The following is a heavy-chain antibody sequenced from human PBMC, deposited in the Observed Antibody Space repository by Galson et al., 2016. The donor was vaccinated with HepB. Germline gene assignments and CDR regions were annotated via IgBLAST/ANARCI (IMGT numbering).Heavy chain of an antibody. J-gene: IGHJ1*01. D-gene: IGHD3-22*01. CDR3: ARALGSTKYSSGCLEF. CDR2: INRGDDT. Sequence: SLRLSCAVSGFNVSKTYMNWVRQSPGKGLEWVSIINRGDDTDYADSVKGRFIISREISKNNVYLQMNSLRAEDAAVYYCARALGSTKYSSGCLEFWGQGTLVSVSS. CDR1: GFNVSKTY. V-gene: IGHV3-53*01.